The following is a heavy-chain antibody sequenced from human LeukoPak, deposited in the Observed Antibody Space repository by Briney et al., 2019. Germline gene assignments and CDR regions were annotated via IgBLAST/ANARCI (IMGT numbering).Heavy chain of an antibody. J-gene: IGHJ4*02. CDR1: GGSLSSYY. V-gene: IGHV4-59*01. CDR2: IYYSGST. Sequence: SETLSLTCAVYGGSLSSYYWSWIRQPPGKGLEWIGYIYYSGSTNYNPSLKSRVTISVDTPKNQFSLKLSSVTAADTAVYYCARGYQGSSVWGQGTLVTVSS. D-gene: IGHD2-2*01. CDR3: ARGYQGSSV.